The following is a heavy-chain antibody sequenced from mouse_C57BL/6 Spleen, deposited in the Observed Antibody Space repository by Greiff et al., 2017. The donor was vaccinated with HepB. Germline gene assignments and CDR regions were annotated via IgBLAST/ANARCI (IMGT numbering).Heavy chain of an antibody. CDR2: IDPSDSYT. D-gene: IGHD1-1*01. J-gene: IGHJ2*01. CDR3: ARPITTVVATPGY. CDR1: GYTFTSYW. Sequence: VQLQQPGAELVRPGTLVKLSCKASGYTFTSYWMHWVKQRPGQGLEWIGVIDPSDSYTNYNQKFKGKATLTVDTSSSTAYMQLSSLTSEDSAVYYCARPITTVVATPGYWGQGTTLTVSS. V-gene: IGHV1-59*01.